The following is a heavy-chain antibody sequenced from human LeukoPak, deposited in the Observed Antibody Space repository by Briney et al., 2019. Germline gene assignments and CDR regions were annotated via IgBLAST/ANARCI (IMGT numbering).Heavy chain of an antibody. CDR1: DGSISGYY. CDR2: VYYTGST. CDR3: ARSGIAAAGIFDY. Sequence: SETLSLTCTVSDGSISGYYWSWIRQPPGKGLEWIGYVYYTGSTNYNPSLKSRVTISVDTSKNQFSLKLSSVTAADTAVYYCARSGIAAAGIFDYWGQGTLVTVSS. J-gene: IGHJ4*02. D-gene: IGHD6-13*01. V-gene: IGHV4-59*01.